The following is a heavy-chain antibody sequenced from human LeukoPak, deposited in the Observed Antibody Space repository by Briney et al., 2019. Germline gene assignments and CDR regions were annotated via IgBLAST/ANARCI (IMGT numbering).Heavy chain of an antibody. J-gene: IGHJ4*02. CDR1: GFTFTNYC. Sequence: GGSLRLSCAASGFTFTNYCMHWVRQPPGKGLVWVSQICTDETTIRYADSVKGRFTISRDNAKNTLYLQMSSLRVEDTAVYYCARVVLDHFWGRGTLVTVSS. V-gene: IGHV3-74*01. D-gene: IGHD6-6*01. CDR2: ICTDETTI. CDR3: ARVVLDHF.